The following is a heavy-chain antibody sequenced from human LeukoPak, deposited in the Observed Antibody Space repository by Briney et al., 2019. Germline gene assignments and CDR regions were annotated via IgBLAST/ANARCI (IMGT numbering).Heavy chain of an antibody. CDR2: IYSGGST. J-gene: IGHJ4*02. CDR3: ARDRERWLQLPPQFDY. D-gene: IGHD5-24*01. Sequence: GGSLRLSCAASGFTFSSYSMNWVRQAPGKGLEWVSVIYSGGSTYYADSVKGRFTISRDNSKNTLYLQMNSLRAEDTAVYYCARDRERWLQLPPQFDYWGQGTLVTVSS. V-gene: IGHV3-66*01. CDR1: GFTFSSYS.